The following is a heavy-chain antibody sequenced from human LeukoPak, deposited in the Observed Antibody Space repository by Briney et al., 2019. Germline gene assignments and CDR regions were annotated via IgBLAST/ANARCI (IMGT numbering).Heavy chain of an antibody. CDR3: AREPLGVITDVDAFDI. V-gene: IGHV3-74*01. CDR2: INSDGSST. Sequence: GGSLRLSCAASGFTFSSYWMHWVRQAPGKGLVWVSRINSDGSSTSYADSVKGRFTISRDNAKNTLYLQMNSLRAEDTAVYYCAREPLGVITDVDAFDIWGQGTMVTVSS. CDR1: GFTFSSYW. D-gene: IGHD3-10*01. J-gene: IGHJ3*02.